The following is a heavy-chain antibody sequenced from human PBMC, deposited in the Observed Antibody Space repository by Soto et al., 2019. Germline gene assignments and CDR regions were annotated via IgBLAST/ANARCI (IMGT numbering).Heavy chain of an antibody. J-gene: IGHJ4*02. D-gene: IGHD3-9*01. V-gene: IGHV3-23*01. CDR3: ARKSLTVGGPYDS. CDR1: GFTFSTYA. CDR2: ISGGGDTT. Sequence: EVQLLESGGGLVQPGGSLRLSCAASGFTFSTYAMTWVRQAPGKGLEWVSSISGGGDTTYYADSVKGRFTISRDNSENTLSLQMNSLRAEDTATYYCARKSLTVGGPYDSWGQGILVTVSS.